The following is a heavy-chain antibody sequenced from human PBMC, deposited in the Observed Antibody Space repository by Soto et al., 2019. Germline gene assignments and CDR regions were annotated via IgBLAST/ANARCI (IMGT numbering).Heavy chain of an antibody. CDR3: AKDLNRFGELLARETHRQMLLHVLDYSAPDGDAFDI. CDR2: ISGSGGRT. V-gene: IGHV3-23*01. J-gene: IGHJ3*02. Sequence: EVQLLESGGGLVQPGGSLRLSCAASGFTFSSYAMSWVRQAPGKGLDWVSAISGSGGRTYYADSVRGRFTISRDNSKNTLYLQMNSLRAEDTAVYYCAKDLNRFGELLARETHRQMLLHVLDYSAPDGDAFDIWGQGTMVTVSS. D-gene: IGHD3-10*01. CDR1: GFTFSSYA.